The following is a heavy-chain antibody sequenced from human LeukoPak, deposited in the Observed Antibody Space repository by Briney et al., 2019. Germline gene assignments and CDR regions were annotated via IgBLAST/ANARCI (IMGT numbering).Heavy chain of an antibody. CDR3: ARVDRSGSWFFDY. Sequence: PSETLSLTCTVSGGSISSYYWSWLRQPPGKGLEWIGYIYYSGSTNYNPSLKSRVTISVDTSKNQFSLKLSSVTAADTAVYYCARVDRSGSWFFDYWGQGTLVTVSS. D-gene: IGHD6-13*01. CDR1: GGSISSYY. J-gene: IGHJ4*02. CDR2: IYYSGST. V-gene: IGHV4-59*01.